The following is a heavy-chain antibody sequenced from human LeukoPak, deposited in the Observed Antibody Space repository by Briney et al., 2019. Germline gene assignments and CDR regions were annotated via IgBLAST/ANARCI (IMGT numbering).Heavy chain of an antibody. Sequence: GGSLRLPCAASGFTVSSNYMSWVRQAPGKGLEWVSIIFGGGSTNYADSVKGRFTISRDNSKNTVDLQMNSLRAEDTAVYYCASPGETPFDHWGQGTLVTVSS. D-gene: IGHD2-21*01. CDR3: ASPGETPFDH. V-gene: IGHV3-66*01. CDR2: IFGGGST. J-gene: IGHJ4*02. CDR1: GFTVSSNY.